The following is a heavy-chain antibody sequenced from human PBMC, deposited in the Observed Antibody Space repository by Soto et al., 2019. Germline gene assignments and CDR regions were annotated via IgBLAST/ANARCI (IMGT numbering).Heavy chain of an antibody. Sequence: ASVKVSCKASGYTFTSYYMHWVRQAPGQGLEWMGIINPSGGSTSYAQKFQGRVTMTRDTSTSTVYMELSSLRSEDTAVYYCARGGGYYDSSGYYKGSGNWFDPWGQGTLVTVSS. CDR3: ARGGGYYDSSGYYKGSGNWFDP. CDR2: INPSGGST. J-gene: IGHJ5*02. CDR1: GYTFTSYY. V-gene: IGHV1-46*01. D-gene: IGHD3-22*01.